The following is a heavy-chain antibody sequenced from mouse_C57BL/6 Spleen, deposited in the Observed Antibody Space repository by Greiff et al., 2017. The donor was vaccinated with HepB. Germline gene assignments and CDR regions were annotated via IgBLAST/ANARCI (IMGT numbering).Heavy chain of an antibody. CDR2: IYPRSGNT. CDR3: ARRNDGYDLFAY. Sequence: VQLQQSGAELARPGASVKLSCKASGYTFTSYGISWVKQRTGQGLEWIGEIYPRSGNTYYNEKFKGKATLTADKSSSTAYMELRSLTSEDSAVYFCARRNDGYDLFAYWGQGTLVTVSA. CDR1: GYTFTSYG. D-gene: IGHD2-2*01. V-gene: IGHV1-81*01. J-gene: IGHJ3*01.